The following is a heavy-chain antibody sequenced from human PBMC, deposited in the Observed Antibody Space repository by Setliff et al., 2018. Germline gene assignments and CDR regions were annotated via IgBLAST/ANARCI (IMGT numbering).Heavy chain of an antibody. D-gene: IGHD3-22*01. V-gene: IGHV3-66*03. CDR2: TYSSGAT. Sequence: GGSLRLSCAASGFVVTNSEMSWVRQAPGKGLEWVSVTYSSGATNYADSVKGRFIISRDDSKNTLYLQMHSLRPEDTALYYCAKENYYVSSGYYYGVDYWGQGTLVTVSS. CDR3: AKENYYVSSGYYYGVDY. CDR1: GFVVTNSE. J-gene: IGHJ4*02.